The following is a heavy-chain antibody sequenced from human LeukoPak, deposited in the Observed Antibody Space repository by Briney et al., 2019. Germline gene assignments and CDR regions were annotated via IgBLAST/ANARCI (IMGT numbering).Heavy chain of an antibody. Sequence: ASVKVSCKASGYTFTSYGISWVRQAPGQGLEWMGWISAYNGNTNYAQKLQGRVTMTTDTSTSTAYMELRSLRSDDTAVYYCARDRRFFIAAARNWFDPWGQGTLVTVSS. CDR3: ARDRRFFIAAARNWFDP. CDR1: GYTFTSYG. V-gene: IGHV1-18*01. D-gene: IGHD6-13*01. CDR2: ISAYNGNT. J-gene: IGHJ5*02.